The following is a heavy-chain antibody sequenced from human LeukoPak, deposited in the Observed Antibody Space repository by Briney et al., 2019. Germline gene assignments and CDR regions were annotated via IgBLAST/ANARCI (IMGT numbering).Heavy chain of an antibody. CDR2: LHYSGSS. V-gene: IGHV4-59*01. CDR1: GVSISNYY. J-gene: IGHJ3*01. CDR3: ARNRPIMGITDAFDV. D-gene: IGHD1-26*01. Sequence: SETLSLTCSVSGVSISNYYWSWIRQSPGRELEWIGHLHYSGSSSYNPSLRSRVTTSVDMSKNQFSLRQTSVTAADTAVYYCARNRPIMGITDAFDVWGQGTMVTVSS.